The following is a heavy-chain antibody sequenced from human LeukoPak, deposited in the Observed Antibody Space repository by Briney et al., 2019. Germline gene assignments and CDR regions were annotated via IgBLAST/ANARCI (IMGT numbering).Heavy chain of an antibody. Sequence: SGTLSLTCVVYGESFSDYYWSWIRQSPGKGLEWIGQIHQGGSTNYNSSLKSRVTISLDTSKNQISLRLTSVTAADTAVYYCAREGFRSVYRFFDYWGQGTLVTVSS. V-gene: IGHV4-34*01. CDR1: GESFSDYY. CDR3: AREGFRSVYRFFDY. J-gene: IGHJ4*02. CDR2: IHQGGST. D-gene: IGHD3-16*02.